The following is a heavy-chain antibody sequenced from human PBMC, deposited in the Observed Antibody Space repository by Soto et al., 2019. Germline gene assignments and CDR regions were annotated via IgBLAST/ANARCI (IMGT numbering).Heavy chain of an antibody. V-gene: IGHV1-3*01. CDR1: GYTFTSYA. J-gene: IGHJ4*02. D-gene: IGHD2-21*02. CDR2: INAGNGNT. CDR3: ARIAAYCGCDCYPKPFDY. Sequence: QVQLVQSGAEVKKPGASVKVSCKASGYTFTSYAMHWVRQAPGQRLEWMGWINAGNGNTKYSQKFQGRVTITRDTSASTAYMELSSLRSEDTAVYYCARIAAYCGCDCYPKPFDYGGQGTLVTVSS.